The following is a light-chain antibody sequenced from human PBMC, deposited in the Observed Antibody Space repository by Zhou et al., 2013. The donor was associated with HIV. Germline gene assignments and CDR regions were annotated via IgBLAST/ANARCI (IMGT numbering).Light chain of an antibody. Sequence: DIQMTQSPSSLSASVGDSVSITCWASQTINSYLNWYQQKPGKAPRLLIYGTSHLQSGIPSRFSGSVSGTDFTLTISGLQPEDIGTFYCQQYDDLPLTFGGGTKVEI. CDR1: QTINSY. J-gene: IGKJ4*01. V-gene: IGKV1-39*01. CDR2: GTS. CDR3: QQYDDLPLT.